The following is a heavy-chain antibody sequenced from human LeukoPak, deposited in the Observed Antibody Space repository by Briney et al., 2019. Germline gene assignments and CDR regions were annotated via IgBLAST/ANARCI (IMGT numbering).Heavy chain of an antibody. Sequence: GGSLTLSCAASGFTFSSYAMSWVRQAPGKGLEWVSGISGSGGNAYDADSVKGLFTISRDISKNTLYVQMNSLRAEDTAVYYCAKAGSAVIRHFDYWGQGTVVTVSS. CDR1: GFTFSSYA. CDR2: ISGSGGNA. J-gene: IGHJ4*02. V-gene: IGHV3-23*01. CDR3: AKAGSAVIRHFDY. D-gene: IGHD4-23*01.